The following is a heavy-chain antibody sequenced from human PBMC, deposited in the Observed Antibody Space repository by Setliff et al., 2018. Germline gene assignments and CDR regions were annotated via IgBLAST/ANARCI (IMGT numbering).Heavy chain of an antibody. CDR3: ARQAVAGSDAFDI. D-gene: IGHD6-19*01. Sequence: GESLKISCKGSGYSFTSYWIGWVRQMPGKGLEWMGIIYAGDSDTKYSPSFQGQVTISADKSISTAYLQWSSLKASDTAMYYCARQAVAGSDAFDIWGQGTMVTVSS. V-gene: IGHV5-51*01. CDR1: GYSFTSYW. J-gene: IGHJ3*02. CDR2: IYAGDSDT.